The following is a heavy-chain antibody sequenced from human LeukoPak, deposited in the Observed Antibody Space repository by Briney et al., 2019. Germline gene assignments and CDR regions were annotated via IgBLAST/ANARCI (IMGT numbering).Heavy chain of an antibody. D-gene: IGHD5-18*01. CDR1: GFTFSSCG. CDR2: ISFDGRNK. CDR3: ARDGYMDTPMVSTFLDS. V-gene: IGHV3-30*03. J-gene: IGHJ4*02. Sequence: HPGGSLRLSCAASGFTFSSCGMHWVRQAPGKGLEWVAVISFDGRNKYYADSVKGRFTISRDNSKNTLYLQMNSLRAGDTAVYYCARDGYMDTPMVSTFLDSWGQGALVTVSS.